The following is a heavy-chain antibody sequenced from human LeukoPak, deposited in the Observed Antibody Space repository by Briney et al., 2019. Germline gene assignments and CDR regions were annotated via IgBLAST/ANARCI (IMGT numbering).Heavy chain of an antibody. Sequence: GGSLRLSCAASGFTFSDYYMSWIRQAPGKGLEWASYISSSGSTIYYADSVKGRFTISRDNAKNSLYLQMSSLRAEDTAVYYCARGKYNYYDTSGYYVNDYWGQGTLVTVSS. J-gene: IGHJ4*02. CDR2: ISSSGSTI. V-gene: IGHV3-11*01. D-gene: IGHD3-22*01. CDR1: GFTFSDYY. CDR3: ARGKYNYYDTSGYYVNDY.